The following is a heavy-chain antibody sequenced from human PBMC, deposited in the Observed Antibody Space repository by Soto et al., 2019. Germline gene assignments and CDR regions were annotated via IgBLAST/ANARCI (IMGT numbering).Heavy chain of an antibody. CDR2: INPSGGT. CDR1: GGSFSTDY. Sequence: QVQLQQWGAGLLKPSETLSLTCAVYGGSFSTDYWSWIRQPPGKGLEWIGEINPSGGTNYNPSLNCQVTISVASSRSKSSLNLSSVTAADTYVYYCARVLAARASRDFDYWVQGTLVTVSS. CDR3: ARVLAARASRDFDY. D-gene: IGHD6-6*01. J-gene: IGHJ4*02. V-gene: IGHV4-34*01.